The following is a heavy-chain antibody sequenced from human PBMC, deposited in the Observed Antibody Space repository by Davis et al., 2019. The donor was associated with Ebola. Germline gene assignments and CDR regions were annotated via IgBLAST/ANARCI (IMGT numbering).Heavy chain of an antibody. CDR3: ARWYYYDSSGY. Sequence: GGSLRLSCAVSGFTFSSYAMSWVRQAPGKGLEWVSAISGSGGSTYYADSVKGRFTISRDNSKNTLYLQMNSLRAEDTAVYYCARWYYYDSSGYWGQGTLVTVSS. CDR1: GFTFSSYA. V-gene: IGHV3-23*01. J-gene: IGHJ4*02. D-gene: IGHD3-22*01. CDR2: ISGSGGST.